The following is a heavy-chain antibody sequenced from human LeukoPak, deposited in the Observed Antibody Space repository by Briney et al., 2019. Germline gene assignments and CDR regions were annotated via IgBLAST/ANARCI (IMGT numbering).Heavy chain of an antibody. CDR2: INPKSGGT. CDR3: ARQGGPMTVVVKVASDI. CDR1: GYTFTDYY. J-gene: IGHJ3*02. Sequence: ASVKVSCKASGYTFTDYYMHWVRQAPGQGLEWMGWINPKSGGTNHAQRFQGRVTMTRDTSISTVYMELSSLGSDDTAVYYCARQGGPMTVVVKVASDIWGQGTMVTVSS. D-gene: IGHD3-22*01. V-gene: IGHV1-2*02.